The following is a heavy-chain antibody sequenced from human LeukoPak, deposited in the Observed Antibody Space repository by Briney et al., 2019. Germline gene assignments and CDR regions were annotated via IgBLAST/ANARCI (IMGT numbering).Heavy chain of an antibody. CDR2: INSDGSST. Sequence: GGSLRLSCAASGFTFSSYWMHWVRQAPGKGLVWVSRINSDGSSTSYADSVKGRFTISRDNAKNTLYLHMNSLRVVDTAVYYCATFLGDSFGFDYWGQGTLVTVSS. CDR1: GFTFSSYW. D-gene: IGHD2-21*02. J-gene: IGHJ4*02. V-gene: IGHV3-74*01. CDR3: ATFLGDSFGFDY.